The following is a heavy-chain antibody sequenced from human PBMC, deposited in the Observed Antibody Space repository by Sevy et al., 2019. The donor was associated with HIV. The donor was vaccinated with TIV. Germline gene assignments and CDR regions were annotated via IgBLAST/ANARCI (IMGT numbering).Heavy chain of an antibody. Sequence: GGSLRLSCAASGFSFNTFWMHWVRQAPGKGLEWVSRIDGDGSRTNYAGSVEGRITVSRDNTKNMVYLQMNSLRAEDTALYYCTKDLHMAATDYWGQGTLVTVSS. J-gene: IGHJ4*02. D-gene: IGHD6-13*01. CDR3: TKDLHMAATDY. V-gene: IGHV3-74*01. CDR1: GFSFNTFW. CDR2: IDGDGSRT.